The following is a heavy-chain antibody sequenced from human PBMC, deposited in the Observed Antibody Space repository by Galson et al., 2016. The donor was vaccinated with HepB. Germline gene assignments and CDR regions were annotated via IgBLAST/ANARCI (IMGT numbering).Heavy chain of an antibody. D-gene: IGHD1-14*01. Sequence: SETLSLTCNVSGGSISSYYWSWIRQPPGKGLEWIGYMYYSGSTNCNPSLMSRVTISVDTSKNQFSLKLSSVTAADTAVYYCARGTPHPGSAYSYYYMDGWGKGTTVTVSS. V-gene: IGHV4-59*01. J-gene: IGHJ6*03. CDR2: MYYSGST. CDR1: GGSISSYY. CDR3: ARGTPHPGSAYSYYYMDG.